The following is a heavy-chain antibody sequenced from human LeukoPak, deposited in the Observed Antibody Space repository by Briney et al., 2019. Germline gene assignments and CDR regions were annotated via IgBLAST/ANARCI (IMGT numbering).Heavy chain of an antibody. J-gene: IGHJ5*02. CDR1: GDSIGSYY. Sequence: PSETLSLTCTVSGDSIGSYYWSWIRQPAGKGLEWIGRIRASGSTNYNPSLGGRVTMSVDTSKNQFSLNLTSVTAADTAVYHCARNLGYNWFGPWGQGTLVTVSS. V-gene: IGHV4-4*07. D-gene: IGHD3-16*01. CDR3: ARNLGYNWFGP. CDR2: IRASGST.